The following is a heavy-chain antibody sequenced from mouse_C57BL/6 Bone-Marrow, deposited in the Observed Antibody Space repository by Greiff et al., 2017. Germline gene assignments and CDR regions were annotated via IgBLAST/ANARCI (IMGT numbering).Heavy chain of an antibody. CDR3: ARFEYYGSSYEFAY. J-gene: IGHJ3*01. CDR1: GYTFTIYW. CDR2: IDPSDSYT. V-gene: IGHV1-50*01. D-gene: IGHD1-1*01. Sequence: VQLQQPGAELVKPGASVKMPCKASGYTFTIYWMPWLKQRPGQGLEWIGEIDPSDSYTNYNQKFKGKATLTVDTSSSTTSMQLSSLTSEDAAVYYCARFEYYGSSYEFAYWGQGTLVTVSA.